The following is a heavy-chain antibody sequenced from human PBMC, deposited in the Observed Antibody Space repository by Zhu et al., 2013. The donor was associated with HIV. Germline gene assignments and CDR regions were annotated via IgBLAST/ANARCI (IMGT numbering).Heavy chain of an antibody. J-gene: IGHJ6*02. CDR1: GGTFSSYA. CDR3: AIKKHVGDFWSGYYPDSYYYYYGMNV. Sequence: QVQLVQSGAEVKKPGSSVKVSCKASGGTFSSYAISWVRQAPGQGLEWMGGIIPIFGTANYAQKFQGRVTITADKSTSTAYMELSSLRSEDTAVYYCAIKKHVGDFWSGYYPDSYYYYYGMNVWGQGTTVTVSS. D-gene: IGHD3-3*01. V-gene: IGHV1-69*06. CDR2: IIPIFGTA.